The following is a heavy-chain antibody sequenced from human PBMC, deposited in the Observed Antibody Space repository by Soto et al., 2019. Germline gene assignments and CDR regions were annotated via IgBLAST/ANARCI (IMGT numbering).Heavy chain of an antibody. V-gene: IGHV4-34*01. CDR1: GGSFSGYY. CDR3: ARGRGRYCSSTSCYALWTYYYYGMDV. CDR2: INHSGST. Sequence: LSLTCAVYGGSFSGYYWSWIRQPPGKGLEWIGEINHSGSTNYNPSLKSRVTISVDTSKNQFSLKLSSVTAADTAVYYCARGRGRYCSSTSCYALWTYYYYGMDVWGQGTTVTVSS. J-gene: IGHJ6*02. D-gene: IGHD2-2*01.